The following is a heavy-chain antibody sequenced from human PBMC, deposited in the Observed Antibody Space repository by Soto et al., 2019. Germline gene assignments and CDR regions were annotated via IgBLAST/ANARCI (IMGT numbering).Heavy chain of an antibody. Sequence: GESLKISCKGSGYSFTSYWIGWVRQMPGKGLEWMGIIYPGDSDTRYSPSFQGQVTISADKSISTAYLQWSSLEASDTAMYYCARLGPYGGYDYYYGMDVWGQGTTVTVSS. D-gene: IGHD2-21*01. V-gene: IGHV5-51*01. CDR2: IYPGDSDT. CDR1: GYSFTSYW. CDR3: ARLGPYGGYDYYYGMDV. J-gene: IGHJ6*02.